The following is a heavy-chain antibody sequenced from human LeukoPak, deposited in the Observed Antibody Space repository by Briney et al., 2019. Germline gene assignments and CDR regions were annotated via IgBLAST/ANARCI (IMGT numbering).Heavy chain of an antibody. V-gene: IGHV4-39*01. CDR3: AGHDPRGGSGWYLLTYFDY. D-gene: IGHD6-19*01. CDR2: IYYSGST. Sequence: PSETLSLTCTVSGGSISSSSYYWGWIRQPPGKGLEWIGSIYYSGSTYYNPSLKSRVTISVDTSKNQFSLKLSSVTAADTAVYYCAGHDPRGGSGWYLLTYFDYWGQGTQVTVSS. CDR1: GGSISSSSYY. J-gene: IGHJ4*02.